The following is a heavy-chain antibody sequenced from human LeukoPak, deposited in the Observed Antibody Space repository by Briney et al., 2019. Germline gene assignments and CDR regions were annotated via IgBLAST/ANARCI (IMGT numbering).Heavy chain of an antibody. D-gene: IGHD3-22*01. CDR3: ARVEYYYDSSGYYHYYYGMDV. V-gene: IGHV3-48*01. CDR2: IVGSSSNI. J-gene: IGHJ6*02. CDR1: GFSFSTYS. Sequence: PGGSLRLSCTASGFSFSTYSMNWVRQAPGKGLEWVSYIVGSSSNIYYADSVKGRFTISRDNSKNALYLQMNSLRAEDTAVYYCARVEYYYDSSGYYHYYYGMDVWGQGTTVTVSS.